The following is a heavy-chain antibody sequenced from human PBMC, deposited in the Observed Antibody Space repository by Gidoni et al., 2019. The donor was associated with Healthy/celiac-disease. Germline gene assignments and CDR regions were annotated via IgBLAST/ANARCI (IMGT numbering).Heavy chain of an antibody. V-gene: IGHV4-34*01. J-gene: IGHJ6*02. CDR1: GGSLSGYY. CDR3: SRRLAPMTTVSVYYSYGRDV. Sequence: QVQRPQSRAGLLKPPETLSLPCPVPGGSLSGYYGSWIRKPAGRGLEWIGEINHSGSTNSNPSLKSRVTISVDTSKNQFSLKLSSVSAADTAVYYCSRRLAPMTTVSVYYSYGRDVWGQGTTVTVSS. D-gene: IGHD4-4*01. CDR2: INHSGST.